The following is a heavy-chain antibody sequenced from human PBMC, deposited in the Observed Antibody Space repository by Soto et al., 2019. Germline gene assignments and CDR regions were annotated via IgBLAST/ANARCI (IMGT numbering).Heavy chain of an antibody. CDR1: GFTFATYT. V-gene: IGHV3-23*01. CDR3: AKNSAATIRVGFDY. Sequence: VQLLESGGGLVQPGGSLRLSCAASGFTFATYTMSWVRQTPGKGLEWVSAITGSDGRTYYADSVKGRFTISRDNSKKTLYLQMNSLGAEDTAVYYCAKNSAATIRVGFDYWGQGTLVTVSS. D-gene: IGHD5-12*01. J-gene: IGHJ4*02. CDR2: ITGSDGRT.